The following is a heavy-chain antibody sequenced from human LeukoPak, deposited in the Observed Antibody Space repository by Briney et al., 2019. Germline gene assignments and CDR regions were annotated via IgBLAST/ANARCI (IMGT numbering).Heavy chain of an antibody. V-gene: IGHV3-23*01. CDR1: GFTFSSYA. CDR3: AKRLYYYDSSGSSPDY. CDR2: ISGSGGST. D-gene: IGHD3-22*01. J-gene: IGHJ4*02. Sequence: GGSLRLSCAASGFTFSSYAMSWVRQAPGKGLEWVSAISGSGGSTYYADSVKGRFTISRDNSKNTLYPQMNSLRAEDTAVYYCAKRLYYYDSSGSSPDYWGQGTLVTVSS.